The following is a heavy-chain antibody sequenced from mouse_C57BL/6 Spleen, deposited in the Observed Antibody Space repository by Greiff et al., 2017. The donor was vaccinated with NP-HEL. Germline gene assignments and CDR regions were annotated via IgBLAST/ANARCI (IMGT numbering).Heavy chain of an antibody. Sequence: EVQLVESGGGLVQPGGSLSLSCAASGFTFTDYYMSWVRQPPGKALEWLGFIRNKANGYTTEHSASVKGRFTISRDNSQSILYLQMNALRAEDSATYYCARSIYYYGSSYWYFDVWGTGTTVTVSS. V-gene: IGHV7-3*01. D-gene: IGHD1-1*01. CDR2: IRNKANGYTT. CDR3: ARSIYYYGSSYWYFDV. J-gene: IGHJ1*03. CDR1: GFTFTDYY.